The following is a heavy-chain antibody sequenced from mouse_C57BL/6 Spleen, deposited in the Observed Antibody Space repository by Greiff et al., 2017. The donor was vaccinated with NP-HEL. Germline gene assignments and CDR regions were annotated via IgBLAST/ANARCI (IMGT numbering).Heavy chain of an antibody. D-gene: IGHD1-1*01. CDR2: IYPGDGDT. CDR3: SRSPITTVVEYYFDY. V-gene: IGHV1-82*01. CDR1: GYAFSSSW. J-gene: IGHJ2*01. Sequence: QVQLQQSGPELVKPGASVKISCKASGYAFSSSWMNWVKQRPGKGLEWIGRIYPGDGDTNYNGKFKGKATLTADKSSSTAYMQLSSLTSEDSAVYFCSRSPITTVVEYYFDYWGQGTTLTVSS.